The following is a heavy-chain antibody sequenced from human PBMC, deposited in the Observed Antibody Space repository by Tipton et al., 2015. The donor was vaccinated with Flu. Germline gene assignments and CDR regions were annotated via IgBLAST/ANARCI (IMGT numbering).Heavy chain of an antibody. Sequence: SLRLSCAASGFTFSNFAMHWVRQAPGKGLEWAAGVWYDGTNEYYADSVKGRFTISRDNSKNTLYLQMNSLRAEDTAVYYCARGYDILTDGGGYFDYWGQGTLVTVSS. CDR1: GFTFSNFA. CDR3: ARGYDILTDGGGYFDY. V-gene: IGHV3-33*01. D-gene: IGHD3-9*01. J-gene: IGHJ4*02. CDR2: VWYDGTNE.